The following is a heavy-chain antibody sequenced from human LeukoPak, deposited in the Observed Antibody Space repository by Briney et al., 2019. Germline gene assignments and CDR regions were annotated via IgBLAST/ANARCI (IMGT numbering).Heavy chain of an antibody. V-gene: IGHV3-30*02. Sequence: GGSLRLSCAASGFTFSSYGMHWVRQAPGEGLEWVAFIRYDGSNKYYADSVKGRFTISRDNSKNTLYLQMNSLRAEDTAVYYCAKGGPPEDDYWGQGTLVTVSS. D-gene: IGHD1-14*01. CDR2: IRYDGSNK. J-gene: IGHJ4*02. CDR1: GFTFSSYG. CDR3: AKGGPPEDDY.